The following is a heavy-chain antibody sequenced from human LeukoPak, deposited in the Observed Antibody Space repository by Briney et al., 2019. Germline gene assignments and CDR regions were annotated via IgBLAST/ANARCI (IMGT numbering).Heavy chain of an antibody. J-gene: IGHJ6*02. CDR2: ISGSGGST. Sequence: GGSLRLSCAASGFTFSSYAMSWVRQAPXXXLEWVSAISGSGGSTYYADSVKGRFTISRDNSKNTLYLQMNSLRAEDTAVYYCAKGYKTLPIAYVWGQGTTVTVSS. D-gene: IGHD1-14*01. CDR1: GFTFSSYA. V-gene: IGHV3-23*01. CDR3: AKGYKTLPIAYV.